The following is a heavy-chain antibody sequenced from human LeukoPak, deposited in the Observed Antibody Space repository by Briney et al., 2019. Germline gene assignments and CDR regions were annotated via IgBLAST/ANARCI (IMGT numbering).Heavy chain of an antibody. CDR2: ISSSSSTI. J-gene: IGHJ4*02. V-gene: IGHV3-48*01. D-gene: IGHD2-2*01. CDR3: ASFVVVPAAIPLGY. Sequence: PGGSLRLSCAASGFTFSSYSMNWVRQAPGKGLDWVSYISSSSSTIYYADSVKGRFTISRDNAKNSLYLQMNSLRAEDTAVYYCASFVVVPAAIPLGYWGQGTLVTVSS. CDR1: GFTFSSYS.